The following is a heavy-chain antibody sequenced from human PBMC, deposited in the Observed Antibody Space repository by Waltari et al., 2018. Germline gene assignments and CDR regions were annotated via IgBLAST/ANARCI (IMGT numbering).Heavy chain of an antibody. D-gene: IGHD4-17*01. V-gene: IGHV4-30-2*01. CDR2: IYHSGST. J-gene: IGHJ2*01. Sequence: QLQLQESGSGLVKPSQTLSLTCAVSGGSISSGGYSWSWTRQPPGKGLEWIGYIYHSGSTYYNPSLKSRVTISVDRSKNQFSLKLSSVTAADTAVYYCAGTTVTTPDWYFDLWGRGTLVTVSS. CDR1: GGSISSGGYS. CDR3: AGTTVTTPDWYFDL.